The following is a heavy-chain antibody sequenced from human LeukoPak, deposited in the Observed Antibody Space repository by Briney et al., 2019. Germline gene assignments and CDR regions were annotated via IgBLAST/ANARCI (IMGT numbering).Heavy chain of an antibody. CDR3: ATPGEITFGGVLDY. CDR1: GFTFSSYA. J-gene: IGHJ4*02. D-gene: IGHD3-16*01. CDR2: ISGSGGSA. Sequence: GGSLRLSCAASGFTFSSYAMSWVRQAPGKGLEWVSAISGSGGSAYYADSVKGRFTISRDNSKNTLYLQMNSLRAEDTAVYYCATPGEITFGGVLDYWGQGTLVTVSS. V-gene: IGHV3-23*01.